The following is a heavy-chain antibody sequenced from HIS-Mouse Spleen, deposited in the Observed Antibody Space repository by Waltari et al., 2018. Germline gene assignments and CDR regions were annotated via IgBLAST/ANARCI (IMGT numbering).Heavy chain of an antibody. D-gene: IGHD1-26*01. Sequence: QVQLVESGGGVVQPGRSLRLSCAASGFTFSSYAMHWVHQAPGKGLEWVAVISYDGSNKYYADSVKGRFTISRDNSKNTLYLQMNSLRAEDTAVYYCARVGGRSYYYFDYWGQGTLVTVSS. CDR1: GFTFSSYA. CDR2: ISYDGSNK. J-gene: IGHJ4*02. CDR3: ARVGGRSYYYFDY. V-gene: IGHV3-30*04.